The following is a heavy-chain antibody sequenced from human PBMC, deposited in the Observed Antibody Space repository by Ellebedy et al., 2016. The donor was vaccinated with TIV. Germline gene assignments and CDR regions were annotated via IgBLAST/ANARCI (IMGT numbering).Heavy chain of an antibody. D-gene: IGHD3-10*01. CDR2: IRPSGRGP. CDR3: AKGLSYPSMVRGVIPPPWY. V-gene: IGHV3-23*01. J-gene: IGHJ4*02. CDR1: GFTFTDFV. Sequence: GESLKISCAASGFTFTDFVISWVRQAPGRGLEWLSAIRPSGRGPSYADSVTGRVTVSRDDSKSTVYLQMNSLRAEDTAVYYCAKGLSYPSMVRGVIPPPWYWGQGTLVTVSS.